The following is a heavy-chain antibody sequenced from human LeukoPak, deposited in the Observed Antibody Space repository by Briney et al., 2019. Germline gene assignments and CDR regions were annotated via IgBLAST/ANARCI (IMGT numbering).Heavy chain of an antibody. D-gene: IGHD7-27*01. CDR1: GYTFTSYG. J-gene: IGHJ5*02. V-gene: IGHV1-18*01. Sequence: GASVKVSCKASGYTFTSYGISWVRQAPGQGLEWMGWISAYNGNTNYAQKLQGRGTMTTDTSTSTAYMELRSLRSDDTAVYYCARDPVTGAAVGWFDPWGQGTLVTVSS. CDR2: ISAYNGNT. CDR3: ARDPVTGAAVGWFDP.